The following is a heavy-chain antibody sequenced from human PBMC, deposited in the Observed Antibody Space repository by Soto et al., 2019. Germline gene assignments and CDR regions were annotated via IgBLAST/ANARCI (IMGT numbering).Heavy chain of an antibody. V-gene: IGHV3-33*01. CDR1: GFTFSSYG. CDR3: ARSRYYMDV. Sequence: QVQLVESGGGVVQPGRSLRLSCAASGFTFSSYGMHWVRQAPGKGLEWVAVIWYDGSNKYYADSVKGRFTISRDNSKNSLYLQMNSLRAEDTAVYYCARSRYYMDVWGKGTTVTVSS. J-gene: IGHJ6*03. CDR2: IWYDGSNK.